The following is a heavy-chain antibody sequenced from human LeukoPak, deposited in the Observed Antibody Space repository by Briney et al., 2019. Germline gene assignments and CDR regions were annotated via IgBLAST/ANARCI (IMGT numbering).Heavy chain of an antibody. CDR3: TTDHRPRWY. Sequence: SGGSLRLSCAAPGFTFSNAWMSWVRHAPRKGRERVGRIKSKTDGGTTDYAAPVKGRFTISRDDSKNTLYLQMNSLKTEDTAVYYCTTDHRPRWYWGQGTLVTVSS. CDR1: GFTFSNAW. J-gene: IGHJ4*02. D-gene: IGHD5-24*01. V-gene: IGHV3-15*01. CDR2: IKSKTDGGTT.